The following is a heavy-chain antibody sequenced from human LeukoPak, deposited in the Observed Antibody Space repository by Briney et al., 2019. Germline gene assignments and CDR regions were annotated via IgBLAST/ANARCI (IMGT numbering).Heavy chain of an antibody. V-gene: IGHV4-59*01. CDR1: GGSISSYY. D-gene: IGHD2-2*01. CDR3: ARAVVVPAAEYYFDY. CDR2: IYYSGST. Sequence: SETLSLTCTVSGGSISSYYWSWIRQPPGKGLEWIGYIYYSGSTNYNPSLKSRVTISVDTSKNQFSLKLSSVTAADTAVYYCARAVVVPAAEYYFDYWGQGTLVTVSS. J-gene: IGHJ4*02.